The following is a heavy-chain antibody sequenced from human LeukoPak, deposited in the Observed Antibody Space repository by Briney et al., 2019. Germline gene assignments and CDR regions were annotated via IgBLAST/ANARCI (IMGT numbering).Heavy chain of an antibody. CDR1: GYSFTNYW. Sequence: NRGESLKISCKGSGYSFTNYWIGWVRQMPGKGLEWMGIIYPGDSDTRYSPSFQGQVTISADKSINTAYLQWSSLKASDTAIYYCARRGEAMDPFDYWGQGTLVTVSS. CDR3: ARRGEAMDPFDY. CDR2: IYPGDSDT. J-gene: IGHJ4*02. D-gene: IGHD5-18*01. V-gene: IGHV5-51*01.